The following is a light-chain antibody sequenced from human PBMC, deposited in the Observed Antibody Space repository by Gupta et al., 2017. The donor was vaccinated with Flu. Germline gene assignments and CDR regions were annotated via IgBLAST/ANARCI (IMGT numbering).Light chain of an antibody. CDR1: SSDVGIYNL. CDR3: CSDACSSTLV. Sequence: TSSDVGIYNLVSWDQQHPCKAPKLRIYEVSKRPSGVSNRFSGTKSGNTASLTISVLQAEDEADYYCCSDACSSTLVFGGGTKLTVL. V-gene: IGLV2-23*02. J-gene: IGLJ2*01. CDR2: EVS.